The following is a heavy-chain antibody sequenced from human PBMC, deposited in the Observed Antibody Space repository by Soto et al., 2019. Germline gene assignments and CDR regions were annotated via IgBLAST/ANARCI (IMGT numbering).Heavy chain of an antibody. V-gene: IGHV1-3*01. CDR2: INAGNGNT. CDR3: AREGWVVPAANNWFDP. J-gene: IGHJ5*02. Sequence: QVQLVQSGAEVKKPGASVKVSCKASGYTFTSYAMHWVRQAPGQRLEWMGWINAGNGNTKYSQKFQGRVTITRDTSASTAYMELSSLRSEDTAVYYCAREGWVVPAANNWFDPWSQGTLVTVSS. CDR1: GYTFTSYA. D-gene: IGHD2-2*01.